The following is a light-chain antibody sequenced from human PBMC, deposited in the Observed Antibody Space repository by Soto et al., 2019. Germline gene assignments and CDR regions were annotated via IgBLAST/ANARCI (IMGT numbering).Light chain of an antibody. CDR3: GSHTRVNPRV. J-gene: IGLJ1*01. CDR1: SSDVGTYDH. V-gene: IGLV2-14*01. Sequence: QSVLTQPASVSGSPGQSIAISCTGTSSDVGTYDHVSWYQQYPDKAPKLIIYEVTQRPSGVSNRFSGSKSGNTASLTISGLQAEDEADYYCGSHTRVNPRVFGPGTKVTVL. CDR2: EVT.